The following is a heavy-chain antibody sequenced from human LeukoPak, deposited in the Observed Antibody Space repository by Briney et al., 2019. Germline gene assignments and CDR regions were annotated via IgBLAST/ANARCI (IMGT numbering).Heavy chain of an antibody. Sequence: SETLSLICAVYGGSFSGYFWTWIRQPPGKGLEWIGEINPSGGTNYNPSLKSRVTLSVDKSKKQLSLKVTSVTAADTAVYYCARVKGQWLPRGGFDYWGQGTLVTVSS. CDR3: ARVKGQWLPRGGFDY. CDR1: GGSFSGYF. CDR2: INPSGGT. D-gene: IGHD6-19*01. J-gene: IGHJ4*02. V-gene: IGHV4-34*01.